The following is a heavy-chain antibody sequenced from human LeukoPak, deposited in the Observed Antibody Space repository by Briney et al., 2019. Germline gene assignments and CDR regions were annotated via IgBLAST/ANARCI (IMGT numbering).Heavy chain of an antibody. V-gene: IGHV3-43*01. J-gene: IGHJ4*02. CDR1: GFNFDRYT. Sequence: GGSLRLSCATSGFNFDRYTIHWVRQAPGKGLEWVSLAGWAGGTTFYSDSVRGRFTISRDSSRKSVYLQMNSLTTDDTAFYFCAKELDTMFFDYWGQGALVTVSS. D-gene: IGHD3-10*02. CDR3: AKELDTMFFDY. CDR2: AGWAGGTT.